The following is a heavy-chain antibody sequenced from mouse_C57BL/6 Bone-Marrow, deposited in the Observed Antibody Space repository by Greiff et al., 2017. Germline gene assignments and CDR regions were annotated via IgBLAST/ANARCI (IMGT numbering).Heavy chain of an antibody. D-gene: IGHD1-1*01. CDR1: GYAFSSYW. CDR3: ARGYYGSPDYYAMDY. Sequence: VQLQQSGAELVKPGASVKISCKASGYAFSSYWMNWVKQRPGKGLEWIGQIYPGDGDTNYNGKFKGKATLTADKSSSTAYMQLSSLTSEDSAVYCCARGYYGSPDYYAMDYWGQGTSVTVSS. V-gene: IGHV1-80*01. CDR2: IYPGDGDT. J-gene: IGHJ4*01.